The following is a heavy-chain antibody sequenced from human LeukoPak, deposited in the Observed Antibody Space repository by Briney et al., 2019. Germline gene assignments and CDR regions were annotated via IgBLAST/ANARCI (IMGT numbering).Heavy chain of an antibody. J-gene: IGHJ5*02. CDR1: GFIFSSYW. V-gene: IGHV3-7*01. CDR2: IKTDGSEK. CDR3: LRYCSGGVCPGWFDP. D-gene: IGHD2-8*02. Sequence: GGSLRLSCAASGFIFSSYWMSWVRQAPGKGPEWVANIKTDGSEKYYVDSVKGRFTISRDNANNSLYLQMNSLRAEDTAVYYCLRYCSGGVCPGWFDPWGQGTLVTVSS.